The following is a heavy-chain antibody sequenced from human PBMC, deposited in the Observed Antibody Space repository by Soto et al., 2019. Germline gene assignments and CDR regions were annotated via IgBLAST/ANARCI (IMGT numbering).Heavy chain of an antibody. CDR2: IGGGGDT. V-gene: IGHV3-23*01. CDR3: AKDRHPDGIWSFHF. Sequence: EVQLMESGGHLIQPGGSLRLSCAASGFTFGTYTMDWVRQAPGKGLEWVSGIGGGGDTHYADSVRGRFTISRDNSRSMVVLQMSSLRAEDTGIYYCAKDRHPDGIWSFHFWGQGTLVTVSS. J-gene: IGHJ4*02. CDR1: GFTFGTYT. D-gene: IGHD3-9*01.